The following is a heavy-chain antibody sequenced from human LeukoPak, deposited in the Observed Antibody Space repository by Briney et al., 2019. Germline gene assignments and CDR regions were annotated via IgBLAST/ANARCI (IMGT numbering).Heavy chain of an antibody. Sequence: PSETLSLTCTVSGYSISSGYYWGWIRQPPGKGLEWIGSIYHSGSTHYNPSLKSRVTISVDTSSNQFSLKLRSVIAADTAVYYCARIGSYYYYMDVWGKGTTVSVSS. D-gene: IGHD1-14*01. V-gene: IGHV4-38-2*02. CDR1: GYSISSGYY. CDR3: ARIGSYYYYMDV. CDR2: IYHSGST. J-gene: IGHJ6*03.